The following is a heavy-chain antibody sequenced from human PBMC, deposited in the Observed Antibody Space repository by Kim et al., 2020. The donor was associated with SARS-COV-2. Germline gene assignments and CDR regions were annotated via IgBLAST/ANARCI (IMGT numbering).Heavy chain of an antibody. V-gene: IGHV1-8*01. Sequence: ASVKVSCKASGYTFTSYDINWVRQATGQGLEWMGWMNPNSGNTGYAQKFQGRVTMTRNTYISTAYMELSSLRSEDTAMYYCARIKESCSSTSCPYGMDVWGKWTTVPGSS. CDR3: ARIKESCSSTSCPYGMDV. CDR2: MNPNSGNT. J-gene: IGHJ6*04. D-gene: IGHD2-2*01. CDR1: GYTFTSYD.